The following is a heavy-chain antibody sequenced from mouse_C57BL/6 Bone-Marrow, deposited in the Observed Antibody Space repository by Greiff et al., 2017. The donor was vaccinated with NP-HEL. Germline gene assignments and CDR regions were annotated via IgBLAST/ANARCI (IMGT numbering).Heavy chain of an antibody. Sequence: VQLQQSGPELVKPGASVKLSCKASGYAFSSSWMNWVKQRPGQGLEWIGRIYPGDGDTNYNGKFKGKATLTADKSSSTAYMQLSSLTSEDSAVYVCFPYEYDRFAYWGQGTLVTVSA. CDR3: FPYEYDRFAY. CDR1: GYAFSSSW. CDR2: IYPGDGDT. V-gene: IGHV1-82*01. D-gene: IGHD2-4*01. J-gene: IGHJ3*01.